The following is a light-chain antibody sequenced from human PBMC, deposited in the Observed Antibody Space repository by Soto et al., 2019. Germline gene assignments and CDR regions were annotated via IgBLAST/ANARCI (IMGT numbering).Light chain of an antibody. V-gene: IGKV3-20*01. Sequence: EIVLTQSPGILSLSPGERATLSCRASQSVNSLFFGWHQQKPGQAPRLVIYGTTNRAAGIPDRFSGSGSGADFTLTISRLEPEDSEVYFCQQYGVSPKTLGQGTKVDIK. CDR1: QSVNSLF. CDR3: QQYGVSPKT. CDR2: GTT. J-gene: IGKJ1*01.